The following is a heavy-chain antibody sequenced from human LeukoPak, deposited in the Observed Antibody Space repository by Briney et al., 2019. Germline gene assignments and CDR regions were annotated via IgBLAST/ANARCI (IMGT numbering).Heavy chain of an antibody. CDR1: GGSIISYY. V-gene: IGHV4-59*08. J-gene: IGHJ4*02. D-gene: IGHD3-16*02. Sequence: SETLSLTCTVSGGSIISYYWSWIRQPPGKGLEWIGYIYYSGNTIYNPSLKSRVTISVDTSKNQFSLKLSSVTAADTAVYYCASSYDYVWGSYLPYFDYWGQGTLVTVSS. CDR2: IYYSGNT. CDR3: ASSYDYVWGSYLPYFDY.